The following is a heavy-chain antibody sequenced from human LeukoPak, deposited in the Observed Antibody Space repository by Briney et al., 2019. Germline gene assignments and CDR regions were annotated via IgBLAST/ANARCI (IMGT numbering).Heavy chain of an antibody. CDR3: ARDYSSSWYSIYYYYGMDV. V-gene: IGHV4-34*01. Sequence: PSETLSLTRAVYGGSFSGYYWSWIRQPPGKGLEWIGEINHSGSTNYNPSLKSRVTISVDTSKNQFSLKLSSVTAADTAVYYCARDYSSSWYSIYYYYGMDVWGQGTTVTVSS. J-gene: IGHJ6*02. CDR1: GGSFSGYY. CDR2: INHSGST. D-gene: IGHD6-13*01.